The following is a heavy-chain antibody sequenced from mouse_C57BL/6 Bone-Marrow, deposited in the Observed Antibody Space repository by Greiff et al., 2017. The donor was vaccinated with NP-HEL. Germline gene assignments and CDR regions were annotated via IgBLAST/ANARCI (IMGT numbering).Heavy chain of an antibody. D-gene: IGHD1-1*01. Sequence: EVKLMESGGGLVKPGGSLKLSCAASGFTFSSYAMSWVRQTPEKRLEWVATISDGGSYTYYPDNVKGRFTISRDNAKNNLYLQMSHLKSEDTAMYYCARDPLLLRFDYWGQGTTLTVSS. J-gene: IGHJ2*01. CDR1: GFTFSSYA. CDR2: ISDGGSYT. V-gene: IGHV5-4*01. CDR3: ARDPLLLRFDY.